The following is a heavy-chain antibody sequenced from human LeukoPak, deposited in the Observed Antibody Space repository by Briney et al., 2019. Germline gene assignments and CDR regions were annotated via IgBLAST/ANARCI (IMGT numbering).Heavy chain of an antibody. CDR1: GYTFTVYY. J-gene: IGHJ4*02. CDR2: IDPNGGGT. V-gene: IGHV1-2*04. CDR3: ARDSGAYYFDY. Sequence: ASVKVSFKASGYTFTVYYIHWVRQAPGQGLEWMGWIDPNGGGTHYARKFQDWVTMTRDTSISTAYMELTRLKSDDTAVYYCARDSGAYYFDYWGQGTLVTVSS. D-gene: IGHD3-10*01.